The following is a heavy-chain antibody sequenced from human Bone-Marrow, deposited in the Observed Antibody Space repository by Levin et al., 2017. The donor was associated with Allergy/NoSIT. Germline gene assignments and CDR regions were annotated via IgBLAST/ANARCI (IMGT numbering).Heavy chain of an antibody. CDR1: GISVSSTF. V-gene: IGHV3-66*01. J-gene: IGHJ3*01. Sequence: PGESLKISCAVSGISVSSTFMIWVRQAPGKGLEYISVMYSGGTTFYADSVKGLFTISRDNSKNTMYLQMDSLRAEDTAVYYCARGGVNDAFDLWGQGTMVTVSA. CDR2: MYSGGTT. CDR3: ARGGVNDAFDL.